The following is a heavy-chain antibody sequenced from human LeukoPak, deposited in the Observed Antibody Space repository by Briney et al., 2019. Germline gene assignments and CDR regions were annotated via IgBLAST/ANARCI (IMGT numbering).Heavy chain of an antibody. CDR1: GFTFTSYA. V-gene: IGHV3-23*01. Sequence: PGGSLRLSCAASGFTFTSYAMTWVRQAPGKGLEWVSAISRSGDYTYYADSVRGRFTISRDNSKNTLYLQLSSLRAEDTAVYYCAKLPTSGGDFVYMDYWGQGTLVTVSS. D-gene: IGHD3-16*01. CDR3: AKLPTSGGDFVYMDY. CDR2: ISRSGDYT. J-gene: IGHJ4*02.